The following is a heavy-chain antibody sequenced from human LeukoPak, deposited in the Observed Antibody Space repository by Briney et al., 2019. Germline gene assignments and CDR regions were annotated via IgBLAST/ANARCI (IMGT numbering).Heavy chain of an antibody. D-gene: IGHD4-17*01. CDR3: ARNIDGDNYWYFDL. V-gene: IGHV4-59*01. J-gene: IGHJ2*01. Sequence: SETLSLTCTVSGGSISPYYWSWIRQPPEGGLEWIGYVSYSGSTKYIPSLRSRLTISEDPSKNQVSLRLSSVTAADTAVYYCARNIDGDNYWYFDLWGRGTLVTVSS. CDR2: VSYSGST. CDR1: GGSISPYY.